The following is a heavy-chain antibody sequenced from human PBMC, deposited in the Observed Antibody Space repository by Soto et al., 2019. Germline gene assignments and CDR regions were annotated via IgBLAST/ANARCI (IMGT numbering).Heavy chain of an antibody. V-gene: IGHV5-51*01. D-gene: IGHD3-22*01. Sequence: GESLKISCNGSGYIFTSYWIGWVRQMPGKGLEWMGIIYPGDSDTRYSLSFQGQVTISADKSISTAYLQWSSLKASDTAMYYCARFPGGAMIAVPKGAFDIWGQGTMVT. J-gene: IGHJ3*02. CDR1: GYIFTSYW. CDR2: IYPGDSDT. CDR3: ARFPGGAMIAVPKGAFDI.